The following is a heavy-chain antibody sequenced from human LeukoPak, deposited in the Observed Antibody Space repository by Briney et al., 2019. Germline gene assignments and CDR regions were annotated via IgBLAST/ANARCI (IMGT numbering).Heavy chain of an antibody. CDR3: TTRNYYDSSGHDY. V-gene: IGHV3-73*01. CDR2: IRSKANSYAT. J-gene: IGHJ4*02. Sequence: GGSLRLSCAASGFTFSGSAMHWVRQASGKGLEWVGRIRSKANSYATAYAASVKGRFTISRDDSKNTAYLQMNSLKTEDTAAYYCTTRNYYDSSGHDYWGQGTLVTVSS. CDR1: GFTFSGSA. D-gene: IGHD3-22*01.